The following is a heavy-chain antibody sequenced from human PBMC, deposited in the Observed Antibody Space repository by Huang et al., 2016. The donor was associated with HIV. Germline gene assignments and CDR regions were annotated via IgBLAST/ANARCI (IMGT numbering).Heavy chain of an antibody. J-gene: IGHJ4*02. V-gene: IGHV4-39*01. D-gene: IGHD3-10*01. CDR2: IYYRGDT. CDR3: ARHFGSWSGYFDS. CDR1: GGSITDSNYS. Sequence: QLQLQESGPGLVRPSETLSLICTVSGGSITDSNYSWGWIRQPPGKGLGWLGSIYYRGDTDYNPSLKSRVTMSVDTSKKRFSLDIRSVAVADTAIYYCARHFGSWSGYFDSWGQGTLVPVSS.